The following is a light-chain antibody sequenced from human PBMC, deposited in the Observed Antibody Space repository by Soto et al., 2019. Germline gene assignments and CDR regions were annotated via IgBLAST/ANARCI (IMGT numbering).Light chain of an antibody. V-gene: IGLV2-14*01. J-gene: IGLJ1*01. Sequence: QSALTQPASVSGSPGQSITISCTGTSSDVGGYNYVSWYQQHPGKAPKLMIYEVSNRPSGVSNRFSGSKSGNTASLTISGLQAEDEADYDCSSYTSSSILYVFGTGTKLTVL. CDR2: EVS. CDR3: SSYTSSSILYV. CDR1: SSDVGGYNY.